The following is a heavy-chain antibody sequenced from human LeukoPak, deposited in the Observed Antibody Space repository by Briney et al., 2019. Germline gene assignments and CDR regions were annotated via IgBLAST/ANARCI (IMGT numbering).Heavy chain of an antibody. CDR2: IKEDGSKK. J-gene: IGHJ2*01. V-gene: IGHV3-7*01. D-gene: IGHD6-13*01. Sequence: PGGSLRLSCGASGFTLSSYWMTWVRQAPGKGLEWVANIKEDGSKKYYVESVRGRFTISRDNAENSLYLQMNSLRAKDTAVYYCARGSAPNSSPISRSYWYFDLWGRGTLVTVSS. CDR3: ARGSAPNSSPISRSYWYFDL. CDR1: GFTLSSYW.